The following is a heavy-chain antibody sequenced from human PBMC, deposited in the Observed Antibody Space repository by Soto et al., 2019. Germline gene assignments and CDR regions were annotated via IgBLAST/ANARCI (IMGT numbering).Heavy chain of an antibody. CDR3: ARSRYGSGSYFDY. Sequence: SVKVSCKGCGGTFSSYAISWVRQAPGQGLEWMGGIIPIFGTANYAQKVQGRVTITADESTSTAYMELSSLRSEDTAVYYCARSRYGSGSYFDYWGQGTLVTVSS. J-gene: IGHJ4*02. V-gene: IGHV1-69*13. D-gene: IGHD3-10*01. CDR2: IIPIFGTA. CDR1: GGTFSSYA.